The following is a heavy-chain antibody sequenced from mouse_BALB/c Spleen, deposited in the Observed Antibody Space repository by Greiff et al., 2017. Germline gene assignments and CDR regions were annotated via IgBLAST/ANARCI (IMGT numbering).Heavy chain of an antibody. D-gene: IGHD2-3*01. CDR3: ASGLLYDGYYDFDY. CDR1: GYTFTSYV. J-gene: IGHJ2*01. V-gene: IGHV1-14*01. CDR2: INPYNDGT. Sequence: EVQLQQSGPELVKPGASVKMSCKASGYTFTSYVMHWVKQKPGQGLEWIGYINPYNDGTKYNEKFKGKATLTSDKSSSTAYMELSSLTSEDSAVYYCASGLLYDGYYDFDYWGQGTTLTVSS.